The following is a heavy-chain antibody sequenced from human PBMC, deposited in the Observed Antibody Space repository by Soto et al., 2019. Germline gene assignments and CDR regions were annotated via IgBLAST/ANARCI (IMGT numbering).Heavy chain of an antibody. J-gene: IGHJ5*01. CDR2: INHSGRV. D-gene: IGHD3-22*01. CDR1: GGSFSGHS. Sequence: SETQSLTCAVYGGSFSGHSWTWIRHSAGKGLEWIGDINHSGRVNYSPSLKSRVTISLDTSKNQYSLTLSAVTAADTAMYYCSTRAYDTNGYYRFDPWGQGTLVTVSS. V-gene: IGHV4-34*01. CDR3: STRAYDTNGYYRFDP.